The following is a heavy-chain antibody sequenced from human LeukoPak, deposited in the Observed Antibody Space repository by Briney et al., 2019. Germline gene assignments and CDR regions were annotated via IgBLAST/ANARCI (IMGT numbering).Heavy chain of an antibody. CDR2: ITDSGIGT. CDR3: SKGFRGNYDY. J-gene: IGHJ4*02. CDR1: GFTFNTYA. D-gene: IGHD1-26*01. Sequence: GVSLRLSCAASGFTFNTYAMAWVRQAPEKGLEWVSSITDSGIGTYYADSVKGRFTISRDNSKNTLYLQMSSLRAEDTAVYYCSKGFRGNYDYWGQRTLVTVSS. V-gene: IGHV3-23*01.